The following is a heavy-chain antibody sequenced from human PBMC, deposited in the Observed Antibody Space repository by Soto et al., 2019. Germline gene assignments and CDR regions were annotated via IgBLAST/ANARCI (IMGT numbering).Heavy chain of an antibody. D-gene: IGHD3-22*01. Sequence: QVQLVQSGAEVKKPVSSVKVSCKTSGGTFGCYAISWVRQAPGQGREWMGGIIPIFSTPNYAQKFQGRVTITADESTSTAYMELSSLRSEDTAVYYCARPIQYYFDTSAPSAWFDPWGQGTLVTVSS. CDR3: ARPIQYYFDTSAPSAWFDP. CDR2: IIPIFSTP. CDR1: GGTFGCYA. V-gene: IGHV1-69*12. J-gene: IGHJ5*02.